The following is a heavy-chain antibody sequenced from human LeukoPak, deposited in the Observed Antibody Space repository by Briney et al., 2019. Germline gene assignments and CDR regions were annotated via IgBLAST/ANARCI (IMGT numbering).Heavy chain of an antibody. Sequence: GGSLRLSCAASGFTFSTYWMGWARQSPGQGQEWVANIKPDGGEKYYVDYGKGQFTIFRDNAKNSLYLQMNSLRGEDTAGYYCVRGESVHYFYFFDYWGQGTLVTVSS. V-gene: IGHV3-7*01. CDR2: IKPDGGEK. J-gene: IGHJ4*02. D-gene: IGHD2/OR15-2a*01. CDR3: VRGESVHYFYFFDY. CDR1: GFTFSTYW.